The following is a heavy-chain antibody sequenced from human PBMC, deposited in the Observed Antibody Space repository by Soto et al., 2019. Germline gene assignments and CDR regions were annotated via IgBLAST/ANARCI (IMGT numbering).Heavy chain of an antibody. J-gene: IGHJ5*02. D-gene: IGHD1-1*01. CDR2: IYPSDSAT. CDR1: GFTFTHYW. Sequence: GACLKISCRRSGFTFTHYWIVWALQVPGKGLEWLGVIYPSDSATRYNPSFQGQVAMSADPSIRTAYMDLSNLRSDDTAVYYCARGGGTILAPLPWGPGTLVTVSS. V-gene: IGHV5-51*01. CDR3: ARGGGTILAPLP.